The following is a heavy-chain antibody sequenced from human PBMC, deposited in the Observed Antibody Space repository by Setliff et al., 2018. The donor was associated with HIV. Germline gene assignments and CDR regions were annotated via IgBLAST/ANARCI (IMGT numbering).Heavy chain of an antibody. CDR2: ISSSSSYI. Sequence: NPGGSLRLSCAASGFTFSSYSMNWVRQAPGKGLEWVSSISSSSSYIYYADSVKGRFTISRDNAKNSLYLQMNSLRAEDTAVYYCARDGVAETAGYCSGGSCYLDAFDIWGQGTMVTVSS. J-gene: IGHJ3*02. CDR3: ARDGVAETAGYCSGGSCYLDAFDI. V-gene: IGHV3-21*01. D-gene: IGHD2-15*01. CDR1: GFTFSSYS.